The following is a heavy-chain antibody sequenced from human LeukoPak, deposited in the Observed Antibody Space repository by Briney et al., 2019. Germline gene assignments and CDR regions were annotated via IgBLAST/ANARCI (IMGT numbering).Heavy chain of an antibody. CDR1: GFTFTSYA. D-gene: IGHD1-26*01. J-gene: IGHJ4*02. Sequence: PGGSLRLSCAASGFTFTSYAMSWVRQAPGKGLEWVSVISSGGHATYYADSVKGRFIISRDNSKNTLYLQMNSLRAEDTAVYYCAKSLFSGSYRFDYWGQGTLVTVSS. CDR3: AKSLFSGSYRFDY. CDR2: ISSGGHAT. V-gene: IGHV3-23*01.